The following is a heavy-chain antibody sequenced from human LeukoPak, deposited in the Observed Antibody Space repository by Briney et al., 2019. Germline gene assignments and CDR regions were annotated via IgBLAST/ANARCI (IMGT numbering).Heavy chain of an antibody. V-gene: IGHV4-38-2*02. CDR2: IYHSGST. D-gene: IGHD2-2*01. CDR3: ARGGYCSSTSCLWGGPYYYYYMDV. Sequence: SETLSLTCTVSGYSISSGYYWGWIRQPPGKGLEWIGSIYHSGSTYYNPSLKSRVTISVDTSKNQFSLKLSSVTAADTAVYYCARGGYCSSTSCLWGGPYYYYYMDVWGKGTTVTISS. J-gene: IGHJ6*03. CDR1: GYSISSGYY.